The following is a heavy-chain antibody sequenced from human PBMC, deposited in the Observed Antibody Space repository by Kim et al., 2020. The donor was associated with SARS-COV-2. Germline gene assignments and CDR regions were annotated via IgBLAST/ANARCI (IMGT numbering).Heavy chain of an antibody. CDR2: ISSSSSYT. CDR3: ARAASIAALRPGAFDI. D-gene: IGHD6-6*01. J-gene: IGHJ3*02. V-gene: IGHV3-11*06. CDR1: GFTFSDYY. Sequence: GGSLRLSCAASGFTFSDYYMSWIRQAPGKGLEWVSYISSSSSYTNYADSVKGRFTISRDNAKNSLYLQMNSLRAEDTAVYYCARAASIAALRPGAFDIWGQGTMVTVSS.